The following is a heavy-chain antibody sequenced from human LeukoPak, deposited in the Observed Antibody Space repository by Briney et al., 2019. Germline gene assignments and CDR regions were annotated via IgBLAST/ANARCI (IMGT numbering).Heavy chain of an antibody. CDR3: AKALVVVPAATSAFDY. CDR2: ISGSGGST. Sequence: GGSLRLSCAASGFTFSSYPMSWVRQAPGKGLEWVSAISGSGGSTYYADSVKGRFTISRDNSKNTLYLQMNSLRAEDTAVYYCAKALVVVPAATSAFDYWGQGTLVTVSS. J-gene: IGHJ4*02. V-gene: IGHV3-23*01. D-gene: IGHD2-2*01. CDR1: GFTFSSYP.